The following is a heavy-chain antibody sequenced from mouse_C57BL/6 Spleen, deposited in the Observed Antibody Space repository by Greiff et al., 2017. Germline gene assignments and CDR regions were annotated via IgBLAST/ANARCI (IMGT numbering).Heavy chain of an antibody. V-gene: IGHV1-66*01. D-gene: IGHD1-3*01. CDR3: AKLAPGGYFEV. Sequence: VQLQQSGPELVKPGASVKISCKASGYSFTSYYIHWVKQRPGQGLEWIGWIYPGRGNTKYNEKFKGKATLTAATSSSTAYMQLSSLTSEDSAVYYCAKLAPGGYFEVWGTGTTVTVSS. CDR1: GYSFTSYY. CDR2: IYPGRGNT. J-gene: IGHJ1*03.